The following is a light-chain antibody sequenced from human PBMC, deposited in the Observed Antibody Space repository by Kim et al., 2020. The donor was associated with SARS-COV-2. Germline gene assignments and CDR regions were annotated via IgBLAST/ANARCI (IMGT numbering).Light chain of an antibody. J-gene: IGKJ4*01. CDR3: QQYHWWPLT. CDR1: RALSGR. CDR2: DTS. V-gene: IGKV3-15*01. Sequence: VSPGEGVTLSCRASRALSGRLAWFQQKPGQAPRLLIYDTSTRATDIPARFSGRGSGTEFTLTISSLQSEDFAVYYCQQYHWWPLTFGGGTKVDIK.